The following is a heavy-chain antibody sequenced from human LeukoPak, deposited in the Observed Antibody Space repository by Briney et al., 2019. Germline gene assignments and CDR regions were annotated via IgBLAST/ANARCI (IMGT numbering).Heavy chain of an antibody. Sequence: ASVKISCKASGYVFSSFGVCWVRQAPGQGLEWMGWSGAYIGNTNYAQKLQGRLTMTTDASMSIAYMELRSLRSDDTAVYYCARGVRGSQKLDYWGQGTLVTVSS. CDR3: ARGVRGSQKLDY. D-gene: IGHD1-26*01. V-gene: IGHV1-18*01. CDR2: SGAYIGNT. J-gene: IGHJ4*02. CDR1: GYVFSSFG.